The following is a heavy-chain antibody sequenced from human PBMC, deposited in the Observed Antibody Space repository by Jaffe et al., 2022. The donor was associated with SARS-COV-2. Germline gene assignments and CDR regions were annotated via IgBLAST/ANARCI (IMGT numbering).Heavy chain of an antibody. V-gene: IGHV3-74*01. CDR2: INGDGSST. Sequence: EVQLVESGGGLVQPGGSLRLSCAASGFTFSNYWMHWVRQAPGKGLVWVSHINGDGSSTTYADSVRGRFTISRDNARNTLNLQMNSLRAEDTAVYYCVRDNRYSGRYHVAFDIWGQGTMVTVSS. CDR3: VRDNRYSGRYHVAFDI. J-gene: IGHJ3*02. D-gene: IGHD1-26*01. CDR1: GFTFSNYW.